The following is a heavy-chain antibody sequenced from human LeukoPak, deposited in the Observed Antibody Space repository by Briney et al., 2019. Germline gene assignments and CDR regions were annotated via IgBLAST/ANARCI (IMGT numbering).Heavy chain of an antibody. Sequence: PGGSLRLSCAASGFIFRNYGMNWVRQPPGKGLEWVSGVSPNGETAYYADSVKGRFTISRDNSKNTVYLQVRSLRAEDTAVYYCAKDLGCIQFGYWGQGALVTVSS. D-gene: IGHD5-18*01. CDR2: VSPNGETA. J-gene: IGHJ4*02. CDR3: AKDLGCIQFGY. CDR1: GFIFRNYG. V-gene: IGHV3-23*01.